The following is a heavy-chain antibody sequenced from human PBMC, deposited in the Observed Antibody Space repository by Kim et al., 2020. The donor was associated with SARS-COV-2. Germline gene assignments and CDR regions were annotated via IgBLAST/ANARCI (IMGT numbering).Heavy chain of an antibody. J-gene: IGHJ4*02. D-gene: IGHD6-19*01. CDR3: ARMEELEYSSGWVRTFDY. CDR1: GGSISSYY. Sequence: SETLSLTCTVSGGSISSYYWSWIRQPPGKGLEWIGYIYYSGSTNYNPSLKSRVTISVDTSKNQFSLMLSSVTAADTAVYYCARMEELEYSSGWVRTFDYWGQGTLVTVSS. V-gene: IGHV4-59*08. CDR2: IYYSGST.